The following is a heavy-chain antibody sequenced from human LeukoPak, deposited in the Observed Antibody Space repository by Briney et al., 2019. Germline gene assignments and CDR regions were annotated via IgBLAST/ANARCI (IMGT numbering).Heavy chain of an antibody. V-gene: IGHV1-46*01. J-gene: IGHJ4*02. CDR3: ARPSAAYDSSGPIDY. D-gene: IGHD3-22*01. CDR1: GYTFTSYY. Sequence: ASVKVSCKASGYTFTSYYMHWVRQAPGRGLEWMGIINPSGGSTSYAQKFQGRVAMTRDTSTSTVYMELSSLRSEDTAVYYCARPSAAYDSSGPIDYWGQGTLVTVSS. CDR2: INPSGGST.